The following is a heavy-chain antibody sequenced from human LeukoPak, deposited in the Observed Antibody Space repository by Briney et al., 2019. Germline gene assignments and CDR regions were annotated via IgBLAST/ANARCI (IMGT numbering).Heavy chain of an antibody. Sequence: ASVTVSCTASGYTFTSYAMHWVRQAPGQRLEWMGWINAGNGNTKYSQKFQGRVTITRDTSASTAYMELSSLRSEDTAVYYCARDLRDYGTTYAFDIWGQGTMVTVSS. J-gene: IGHJ3*02. V-gene: IGHV1-3*01. CDR3: ARDLRDYGTTYAFDI. CDR2: INAGNGNT. D-gene: IGHD4-17*01. CDR1: GYTFTSYA.